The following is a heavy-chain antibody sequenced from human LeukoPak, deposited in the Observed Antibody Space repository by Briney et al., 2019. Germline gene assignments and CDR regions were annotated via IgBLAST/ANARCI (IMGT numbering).Heavy chain of an antibody. CDR2: FDPEDGET. D-gene: IGHD4-17*01. CDR3: ATGKTTGIDY. V-gene: IGHV1-24*01. CDR1: GYTFSNYG. J-gene: IGHJ4*02. Sequence: ASVKVSCKASGYTFSNYGLSWVRQAPGKGLEWMGGFDPEDGETIYAQKFQGRVTMTEDTSTDTAYMELSSLRSEDTAVYYCATGKTTGIDYWGQGTLVTVSS.